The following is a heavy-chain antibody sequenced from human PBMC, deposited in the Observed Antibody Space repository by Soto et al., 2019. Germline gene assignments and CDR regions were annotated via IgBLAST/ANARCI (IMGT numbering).Heavy chain of an antibody. CDR2: VYITGTT. D-gene: IGHD6-13*01. J-gene: IGHJ4*02. CDR1: GGSIGSYY. V-gene: IGHV4-4*07. CDR3: ARAGYRYAWDY. Sequence: QVQLQESGPGLVKPSETLSLTCTVSGGSIGSYYWSWLRQPAGKGLEWIGRVYITGTTDYNPSLKSRVTVSVDTSKNQFALRLRSVTAADTAIYCCARAGYRYAWDYWGQGTLVAVSS.